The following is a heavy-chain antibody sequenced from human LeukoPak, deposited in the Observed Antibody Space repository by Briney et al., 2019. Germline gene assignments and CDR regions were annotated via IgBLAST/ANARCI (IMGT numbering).Heavy chain of an antibody. J-gene: IGHJ6*04. CDR1: GFTVSSNY. Sequence: GGSLRLSCAASGFTVSSNYMSWVRQAQGKGLEGASVIYSGGSTYYADSVKGRFTISRDNSKNTLYLQMNSLRAEDTAVYYCARDRVGGSPQGTERRPHYYYGMDVWGKGTTVTVSS. V-gene: IGHV3-53*01. CDR3: ARDRVGGSPQGTERRPHYYYGMDV. CDR2: IYSGGST. D-gene: IGHD3-16*01.